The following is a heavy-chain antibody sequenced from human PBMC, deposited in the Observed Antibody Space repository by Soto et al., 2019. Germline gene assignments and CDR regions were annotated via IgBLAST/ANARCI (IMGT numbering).Heavy chain of an antibody. CDR3: ARDRGKGASFDHHYGMDV. Sequence: QVQLVESGGGVVQPGRSLRLSCDASRFTFSAYAMHWVRHAPGKGLEWVAVISYDGSNQYYADSVKGRFTISRDNSKKELYLPMSSLRGDDTAVYYCARDRGKGASFDHHYGMDVWGQGTTVTVSS. V-gene: IGHV3-30*04. CDR1: RFTFSAYA. CDR2: ISYDGSNQ. J-gene: IGHJ6*02.